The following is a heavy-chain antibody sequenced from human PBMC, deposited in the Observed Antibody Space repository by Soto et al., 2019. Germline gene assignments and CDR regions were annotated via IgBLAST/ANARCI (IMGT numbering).Heavy chain of an antibody. J-gene: IGHJ4*02. V-gene: IGHV3-9*01. D-gene: IGHD5-12*01. Sequence: EVQLVESGGGLVQPGRSLRLSCAASGFTFDDYAMHWVRQAPGKGLEWVSGISWSSGSIEYGDSVRGRFTISRDNAKNSLYLQMNSLRPEDPALYFCAKSHIVATLSPANFDYWGQGILVTVSS. CDR2: ISWSSGSI. CDR3: AKSHIVATLSPANFDY. CDR1: GFTFDDYA.